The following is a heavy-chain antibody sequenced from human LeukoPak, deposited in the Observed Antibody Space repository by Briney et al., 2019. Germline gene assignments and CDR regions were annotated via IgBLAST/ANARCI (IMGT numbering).Heavy chain of an antibody. V-gene: IGHV3-48*03. CDR2: ISGSGTTI. D-gene: IGHD3-10*01. CDR3: ARVPPYYYGSGSHLMGYYYYGMDV. CDR1: GFTFSSYE. Sequence: PGGSLRLSCAASGFTFSSYEMNWVRQAPGKGLEWVSYISGSGTTIYYADSVKGRFTISRDSAKNSLYLQMNSLRAEDTAVYYCARVPPYYYGSGSHLMGYYYYGMDVWGQGTTVTVSS. J-gene: IGHJ6*02.